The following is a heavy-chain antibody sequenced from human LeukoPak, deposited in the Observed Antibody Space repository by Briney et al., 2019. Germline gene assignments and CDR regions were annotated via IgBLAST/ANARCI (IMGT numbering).Heavy chain of an antibody. D-gene: IGHD1-26*01. J-gene: IGHJ4*02. CDR1: GFTLSNYW. CDR2: INTDGSST. V-gene: IGHV3-74*01. Sequence: PGGSLRLSCSASGFTLSNYWMHWVRQAPGKGLVWVSRINTDGSSTNYADSVKGRFTVSRDNAKNTVYVQMNSLRAEDTAVYYCAKVYSGSYSGGFDYWGQGTLVTVSS. CDR3: AKVYSGSYSGGFDY.